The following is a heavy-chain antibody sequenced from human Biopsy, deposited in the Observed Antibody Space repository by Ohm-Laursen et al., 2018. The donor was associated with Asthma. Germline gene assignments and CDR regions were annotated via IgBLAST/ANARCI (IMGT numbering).Heavy chain of an antibody. V-gene: IGHV4-34*01. CDR3: ARAAITGIRGWFDP. CDR1: GGYLTGHY. CDR2: IDQSGYT. J-gene: IGHJ5*02. D-gene: IGHD1-20*01. Sequence: SQTLSLTCTVYGGYLTGHYWNWIRQPPGKGLEWIGEIDQSGYTNYNPSLKSRVTISADTSKNQFHLNLSPVTAADTAVYFWARAAITGIRGWFDPWGQGTLVTVSS.